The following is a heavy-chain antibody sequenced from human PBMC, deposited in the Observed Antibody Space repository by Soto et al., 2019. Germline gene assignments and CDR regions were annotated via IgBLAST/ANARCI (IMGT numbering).Heavy chain of an antibody. V-gene: IGHV1-46*01. CDR2: VNPIGGHT. J-gene: IGHJ4*02. Sequence: QVQLMHSGAEVKKPGASVKVSCKASGDTFTDYYIHWVRQTPGQGLEWMGTVNPIGGHTTYAQPFLCRVTMTRNTSTSPRYMELTRLPSHDTAIYYCASGGRVVVVTAALDYWGQGTLVTVSS. CDR3: ASGGRVVVVTAALDY. CDR1: GDTFTDYY. D-gene: IGHD2-21*02.